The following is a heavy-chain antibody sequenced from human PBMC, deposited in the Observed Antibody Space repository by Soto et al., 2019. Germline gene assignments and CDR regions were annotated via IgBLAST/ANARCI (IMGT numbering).Heavy chain of an antibody. CDR1: GFTFSSYA. Sequence: EVQMLESGGGLVQPGGSLRLSCAASGFTFSSYAMSWVRQAPGKGLEWVSAISGSGGSTYYADAVKGRFTSSRDNSKNTLYLQMNSLRAEDTAVYYCAKGKVQLWLESYYYYGMDVWGQGTTVTVS. V-gene: IGHV3-23*01. D-gene: IGHD5-18*01. J-gene: IGHJ6*02. CDR2: ISGSGGST. CDR3: AKGKVQLWLESYYYYGMDV.